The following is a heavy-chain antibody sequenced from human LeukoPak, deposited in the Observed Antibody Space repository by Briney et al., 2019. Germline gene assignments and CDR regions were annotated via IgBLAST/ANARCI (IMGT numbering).Heavy chain of an antibody. J-gene: IGHJ4*02. Sequence: PGGSLRLSCAASGFTFSSYDMHWVRQATGKGLEWVSGIGTAGDTYYSGSVKGRFTISRENAKNSLYLQMDSLRAGDTAVYYCVRASSSWYYFDYWGQGTLVTVSS. D-gene: IGHD6-13*01. CDR3: VRASSSWYYFDY. CDR2: IGTAGDT. CDR1: GFTFSSYD. V-gene: IGHV3-13*01.